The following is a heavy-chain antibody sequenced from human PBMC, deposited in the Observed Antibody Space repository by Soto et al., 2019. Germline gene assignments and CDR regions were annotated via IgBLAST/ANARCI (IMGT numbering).Heavy chain of an antibody. CDR3: ARGSTGDILTGIPGY. J-gene: IGHJ4*02. Sequence: GGSLRLSCAASGFTFSSYAMHWVRQAPGKGLEWVAVISYDGSNKYYADSVKGRFTISRDNSKNTLYLQMNSLRAEDTAVYYCARGSTGDILTGIPGYWSQGTLVTVSS. CDR2: ISYDGSNK. CDR1: GFTFSSYA. V-gene: IGHV3-30-3*01. D-gene: IGHD3-9*01.